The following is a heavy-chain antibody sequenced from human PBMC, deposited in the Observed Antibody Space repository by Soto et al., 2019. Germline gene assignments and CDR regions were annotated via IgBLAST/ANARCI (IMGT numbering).Heavy chain of an antibody. CDR3: ARFRAYYDFWSGYYSAHYGMDV. CDR1: GGSFSGYY. CDR2: INHSGST. J-gene: IGHJ6*02. D-gene: IGHD3-3*01. V-gene: IGHV4-34*01. Sequence: SETLSLTCAVYGGSFSGYYWSWIRQPPGKGLEWIGEINHSGSTNYNPSLKSRVTISVDASKNQFSLKLSSVTAADTAVYYCARFRAYYDFWSGYYSAHYGMDVWGQGTTVTVSS.